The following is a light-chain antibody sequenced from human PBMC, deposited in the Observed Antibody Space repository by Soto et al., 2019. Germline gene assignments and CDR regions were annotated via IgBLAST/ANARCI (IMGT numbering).Light chain of an antibody. CDR3: SSYTNINTRACV. V-gene: IGLV2-14*01. Sequence: QSVLTQPASVSGSPGQSITISCTGTSGDIGSYKRVSWYQQHPGKAPKLIIYEVTDRPSGVSNRFSGSKSGNTASLTISGLQAEDEAEYYCSSYTNINTRACVFGTGTKLT. CDR1: SGDIGSYKR. J-gene: IGLJ1*01. CDR2: EVT.